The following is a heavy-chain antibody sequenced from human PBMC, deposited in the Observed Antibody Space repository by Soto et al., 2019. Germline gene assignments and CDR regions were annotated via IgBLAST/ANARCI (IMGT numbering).Heavy chain of an antibody. Sequence: PSETLSLTCAVSGGSISSGGYSWSWIRQPPGKGLEWIGYIYHSGSTYYNPSLKSRVTISVDRSKNQFSLKLSSVTAADTAVYYCARTNGYSSSWLDYWGQGTLVTVSS. V-gene: IGHV4-30-2*01. J-gene: IGHJ4*02. CDR2: IYHSGST. D-gene: IGHD6-13*01. CDR1: GGSISSGGYS. CDR3: ARTNGYSSSWLDY.